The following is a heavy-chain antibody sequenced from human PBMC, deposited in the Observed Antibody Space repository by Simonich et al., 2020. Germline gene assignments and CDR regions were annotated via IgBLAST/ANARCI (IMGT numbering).Heavy chain of an antibody. J-gene: IGHJ4*02. CDR2: INQSGST. V-gene: IGHV4-34*01. Sequence: QVQLQQWGAGLLKPSETLSLTCAVYGGSFSGYYWSWIRQPPGKGLEWIGEINQSGSTNYNPSLKSRVTISGDTSKNQFSLKLSSVTAADTAVYYCARTQKTTVTYYFDYWGQGTLVTVSS. CDR3: ARTQKTTVTYYFDY. D-gene: IGHD4-17*01. CDR1: GGSFSGYY.